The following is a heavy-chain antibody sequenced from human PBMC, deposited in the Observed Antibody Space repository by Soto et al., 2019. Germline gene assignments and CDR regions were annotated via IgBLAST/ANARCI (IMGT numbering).Heavy chain of an antibody. CDR2: INPYTDNT. V-gene: IGHV1-18*04. Sequence: ASVKVSCKASGDTFASNYMRWVRQAPGQGLEWKGLINPYTDNTNYAQKLQGRVTMTTDTSTSTAYMELRSLRSDDTAVYYCARDQGGSYYYWGQGTLVTVSS. D-gene: IGHD1-26*01. CDR3: ARDQGGSYYY. CDR1: GDTFASNY. J-gene: IGHJ4*02.